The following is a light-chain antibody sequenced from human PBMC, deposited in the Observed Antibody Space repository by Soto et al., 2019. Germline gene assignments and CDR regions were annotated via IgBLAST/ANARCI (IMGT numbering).Light chain of an antibody. J-gene: IGKJ1*01. CDR2: GAS. CDR3: QQYNNWPQT. CDR1: QSVSSN. V-gene: IGKV3-15*01. Sequence: EIVMTQYTATLSVSAGERATLSCMASQSVSSNLAWYQQKPGQAPRLLIYGASTRATGIPARFSGSGSGTEFTLTISSLQSEDFAVYYCQQYNNWPQTFGQGTKVDI.